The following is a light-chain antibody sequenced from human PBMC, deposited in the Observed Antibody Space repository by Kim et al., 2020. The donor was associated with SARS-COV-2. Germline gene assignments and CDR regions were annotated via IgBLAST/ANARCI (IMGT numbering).Light chain of an antibody. Sequence: QRATIPCPGTSSNIGVVYYTHWYQQRPGTAPKLLIFGNSKRPSGVPDRISGSKSGTSASLAITGLQAEDEADYYCQSFDSSLSGPVFGGGTQLTVL. CDR1: SSNIGVVYY. CDR2: GNS. CDR3: QSFDSSLSGPV. J-gene: IGLJ3*02. V-gene: IGLV1-40*01.